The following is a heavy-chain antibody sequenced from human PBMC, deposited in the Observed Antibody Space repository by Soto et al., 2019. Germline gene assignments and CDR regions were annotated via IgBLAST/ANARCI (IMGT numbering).Heavy chain of an antibody. J-gene: IGHJ5*02. V-gene: IGHV1-69*06. D-gene: IGHD5-18*01. CDR3: TRGIQLWS. CDR1: GGTFSNYA. CDR2: IIPLSGTP. Sequence: QVQLVQSGAEVKKPGSSVKVSCKASGGTFSNYALTWVRQAPGQGLERMGGIIPLSGTPNYAQKFQGRVTITADKSTTTVYMELSSLRSEDTAVYYCTRGIQLWSWGQGTLVTVSS.